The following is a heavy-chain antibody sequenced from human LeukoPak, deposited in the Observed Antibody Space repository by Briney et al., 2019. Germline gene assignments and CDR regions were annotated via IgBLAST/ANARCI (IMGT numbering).Heavy chain of an antibody. CDR3: TRGYDISGHTFDY. CDR1: GGSIGRSSYY. CDR2: TYYSGNT. J-gene: IGHJ4*02. V-gene: IGHV4-39*01. D-gene: IGHD3-22*01. Sequence: SETLSLTCTFSGGSIGRSSYYWGWIRQPPGKGLEWVGSTYYSGNTYYNPSLKSRVTISVDTSKNQFSPKLNSVTAADTAVYYRTRGYDISGHTFDYWGQGTLVTVSS.